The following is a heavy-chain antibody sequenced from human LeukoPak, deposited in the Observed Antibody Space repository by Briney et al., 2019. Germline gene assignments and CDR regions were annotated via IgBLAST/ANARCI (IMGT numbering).Heavy chain of an antibody. CDR2: ISWDGGST. CDR1: GFTFDDYT. D-gene: IGHD1-26*01. Sequence: GGSLRLSCAASGFTFDDYTMHWVRQAPGKGLEWVSLISWDGGSTYYADSVKGRFTISRDNSKNSLYLQMNSLRTEDTALYYCAKGAGDSGSLTGLLFDYWGQGTLVTVSS. CDR3: AKGAGDSGSLTGLLFDY. J-gene: IGHJ4*02. V-gene: IGHV3-43*01.